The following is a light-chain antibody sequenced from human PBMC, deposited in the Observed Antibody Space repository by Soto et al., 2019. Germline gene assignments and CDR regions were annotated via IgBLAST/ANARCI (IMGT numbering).Light chain of an antibody. J-gene: IGLJ2*01. CDR2: TNS. Sequence: QSVLTQPPSASGTPGQRVTISCSGSSSNIGRNTVNWYQQLPGTAPKLLIYTNSQRPSGVPDRFSGSKSGTSASLAISGLQSEDEADYYCTTWDDSLNVVVFGGGTKLTVL. CDR1: SSNIGRNT. V-gene: IGLV1-44*01. CDR3: TTWDDSLNVVV.